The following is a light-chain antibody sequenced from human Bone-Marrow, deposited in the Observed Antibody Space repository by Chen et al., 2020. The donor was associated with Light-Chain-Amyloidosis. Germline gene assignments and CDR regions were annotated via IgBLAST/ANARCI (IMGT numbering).Light chain of an antibody. CDR1: SSDVGGYNY. CDR3: SSYAGSNNLYV. CDR2: EVS. J-gene: IGLJ1*01. V-gene: IGLV2-8*01. Sequence: QSALTQPPSASGSPGQSVTISCTGTSSDVGGYNYVSWYQQHPGKAPKLMIYEVSKRPSGVPARFSGSKSGNTASLTVSGLQADDEADYYCSSYAGSNNLYVFGTGTKVTVL.